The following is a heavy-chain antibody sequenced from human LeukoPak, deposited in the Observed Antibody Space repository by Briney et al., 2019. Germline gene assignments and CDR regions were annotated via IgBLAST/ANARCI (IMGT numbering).Heavy chain of an antibody. V-gene: IGHV3-21*01. CDR3: ARATTYDIFTGYFDY. CDR2: ISSSSSYI. CDR1: GFTFGSYT. Sequence: PGGSLRLSCAASGFTFGSYTMNWVRQAPGKGLEWVSSISSSSSYIYYAESVKGRFTMSRDNAKNSLYLQMNSLRAEDTAVYYCARATTYDIFTGYFDYWGQGTLVTVSS. D-gene: IGHD3-9*01. J-gene: IGHJ4*02.